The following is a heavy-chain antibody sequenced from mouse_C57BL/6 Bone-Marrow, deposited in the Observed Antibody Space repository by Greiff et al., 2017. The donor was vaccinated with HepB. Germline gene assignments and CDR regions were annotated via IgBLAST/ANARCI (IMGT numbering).Heavy chain of an antibody. CDR2: IDPEDGDT. D-gene: IGHD1-2*01. J-gene: IGHJ1*03. CDR1: GFKIKGYY. V-gene: IGHV14-1*01. Sequence: VQLQQSGAELVRPRASGQLSCTASGFKIKGYYMHWVKQRPEQGLEWIGRIDPEDGDTEYAPKFQGKATMTADTSSNTAYLQLSSLTSEDTAVYYCTTFITLRVWGTGTTVTVSS. CDR3: TTFITLRV.